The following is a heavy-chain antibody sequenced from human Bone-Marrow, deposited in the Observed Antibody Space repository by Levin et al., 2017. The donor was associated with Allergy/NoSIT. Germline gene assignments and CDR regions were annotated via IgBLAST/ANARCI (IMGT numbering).Heavy chain of an antibody. CDR3: ARHMGFYGSGSLWFDP. CDR1: GGSITSSTYF. J-gene: IGHJ5*02. Sequence: PGGSLRLSCTVSGGSITSSTYFWGWIRQPPGKGLEWIGSIFYSGTTYKNPSLKSRVTISEDTSKKQFFLNLTSVTAADTAVYYCARHMGFYGSGSLWFDPWGQGTLVTVAS. CDR2: IFYSGTT. V-gene: IGHV4-39*01. D-gene: IGHD3-10*01.